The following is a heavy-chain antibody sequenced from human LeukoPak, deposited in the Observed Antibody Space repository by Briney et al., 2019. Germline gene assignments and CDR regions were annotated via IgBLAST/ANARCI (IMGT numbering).Heavy chain of an antibody. CDR3: ARANYYDSSGYSLHFDY. CDR2: INHSGST. V-gene: IGHV4-34*01. CDR1: GGSFSGYY. Sequence: TSETLSLTCAVYGGSFSGYYWSWIRQPPGKGLEWIGEINHSGSTNYNPSLKGRVTISVDRSKNQFSLKLSSVTAADTAVYYCARANYYDSSGYSLHFDYWGQGTLVTVSS. J-gene: IGHJ4*02. D-gene: IGHD3-22*01.